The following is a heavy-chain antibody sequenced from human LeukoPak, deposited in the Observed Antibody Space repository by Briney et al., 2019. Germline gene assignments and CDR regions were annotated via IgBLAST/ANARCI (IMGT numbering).Heavy chain of an antibody. D-gene: IGHD3-22*01. CDR3: ARQPYDSSGYYGDYFDY. CDR2: IYHSGST. V-gene: IGHV4-4*02. CDR1: GGSISSSNW. J-gene: IGHJ4*02. Sequence: PSGTLSLTCAVSGGSISSSNWWSWVRQPPGKGLEWIGEIYHSGSTNYNPSLKSRVTISVDKSKNRFSLKLSSVTAADTAVYYCARQPYDSSGYYGDYFDYWGQGTLVTVSS.